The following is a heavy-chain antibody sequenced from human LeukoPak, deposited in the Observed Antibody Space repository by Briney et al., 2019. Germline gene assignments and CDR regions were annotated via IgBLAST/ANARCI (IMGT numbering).Heavy chain of an antibody. D-gene: IGHD2-2*03. CDR2: FDPEDGET. Sequence: ASVKASCKVSGYTLTELSMHWVRQAPGKGLEWMGGFDPEDGETIYAQKFQGRVTMTEDTSTDTAYMELSSLRSEDTAVYYCATLKRVDIVVVPANRFDYWGQGTLVTVSS. J-gene: IGHJ4*02. CDR1: GYTLTELS. CDR3: ATLKRVDIVVVPANRFDY. V-gene: IGHV1-24*01.